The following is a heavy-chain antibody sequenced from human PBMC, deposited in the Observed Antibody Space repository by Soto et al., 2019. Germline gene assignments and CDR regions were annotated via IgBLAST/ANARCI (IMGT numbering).Heavy chain of an antibody. J-gene: IGHJ4*02. V-gene: IGHV3-15*01. CDR1: GFTFTNAW. Sequence: EVPLVESGGGLVKPGGSLRLSCAASGFTFTNAWMTWVRQAPGKGLEWVGRIKSTTDGGTTVYAAPVKDRFTISRDDSKNTLFLQVNSLKTEDTAVYYCTTGSYWGLGTLVIVSS. CDR2: IKSTTDGGTT. CDR3: TTGSY.